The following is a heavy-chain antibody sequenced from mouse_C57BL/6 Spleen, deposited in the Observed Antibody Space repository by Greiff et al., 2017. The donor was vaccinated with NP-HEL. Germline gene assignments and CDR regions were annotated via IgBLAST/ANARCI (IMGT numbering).Heavy chain of an antibody. CDR3: ARSGDGSPFDY. D-gene: IGHD2-3*01. Sequence: QVQLQQPGAELVRPGSSVKLSCKASGYTFTSYWITWVKQRPGQGLEWIGDIYPGSGSTNYNEKFKSKATLTVDTSSSTAYMQLSSLTSEDSAVYYCARSGDGSPFDYWGQGTTLTVSS. CDR2: IYPGSGST. CDR1: GYTFTSYW. J-gene: IGHJ2*01. V-gene: IGHV1-55*01.